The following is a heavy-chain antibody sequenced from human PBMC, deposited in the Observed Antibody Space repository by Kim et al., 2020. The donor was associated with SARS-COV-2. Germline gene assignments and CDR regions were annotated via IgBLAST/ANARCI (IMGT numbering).Heavy chain of an antibody. J-gene: IGHJ4*02. V-gene: IGHV4-31*03. Sequence: SETLSLTCTVSGGYISSGGYYWSWIRQHPGKGLEWIGYIYYSGSTYYNPSLKSRVTISVDTSKNQFSLKLSSVTAADTAVYYCARATTIFGVVIQSLDYWGQGTLVTVSS. CDR2: IYYSGST. D-gene: IGHD3-3*01. CDR1: GGYISSGGYY. CDR3: ARATTIFGVVIQSLDY.